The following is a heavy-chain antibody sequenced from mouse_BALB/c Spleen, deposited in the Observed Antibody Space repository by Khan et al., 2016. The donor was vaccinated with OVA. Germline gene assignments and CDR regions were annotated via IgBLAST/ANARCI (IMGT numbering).Heavy chain of an antibody. Sequence: EVQLQQSGPELMKPGASVKISCKASGYSFTSYYIHWVMQSHGKSLEWIGYIDPFSGGTTYNQKFKGKATLTVDKSSSTAYINLSNLTSADSAGYDCTRHGDVAWFTYWGQGTLVTVSA. CDR2: IDPFSGGT. J-gene: IGHJ3*01. D-gene: IGHD2-13*01. CDR1: GYSFTSYY. CDR3: TRHGDVAWFTY. V-gene: IGHV1S135*01.